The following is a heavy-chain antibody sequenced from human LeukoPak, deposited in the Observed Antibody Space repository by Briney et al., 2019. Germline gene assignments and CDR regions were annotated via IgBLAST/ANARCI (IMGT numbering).Heavy chain of an antibody. V-gene: IGHV3-7*03. D-gene: IGHD3/OR15-3a*01. Sequence: GGSLRLSCVASGFSFGKYWMSWVRQAPGKGLEWVANIKLDGSEKNYVDSVKGRFTISRDNTKNSLYLQMNSLRAEDTAAFYCARDQYDTWSRRGNFDSWGQGTLVIVSS. CDR1: GFSFGKYW. CDR2: IKLDGSEK. J-gene: IGHJ4*02. CDR3: ARDQYDTWSRRGNFDS.